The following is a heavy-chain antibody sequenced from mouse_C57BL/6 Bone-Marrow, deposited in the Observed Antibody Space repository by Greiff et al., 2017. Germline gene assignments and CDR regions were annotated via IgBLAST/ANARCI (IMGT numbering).Heavy chain of an antibody. CDR2: IYPGDGDT. Sequence: QVHLQQSGPELVKPGASVKISCKASGYAFSSSWMNWVKQRPGKGLEWIGRIYPGDGDTNYNGKFKGKATLTADKSSSTAYMQLSSLTSEDSAVYFCARYYYSNYNYAMDYWGQGTSVTVSS. J-gene: IGHJ4*01. CDR3: ARYYYSNYNYAMDY. CDR1: GYAFSSSW. V-gene: IGHV1-82*01. D-gene: IGHD2-5*01.